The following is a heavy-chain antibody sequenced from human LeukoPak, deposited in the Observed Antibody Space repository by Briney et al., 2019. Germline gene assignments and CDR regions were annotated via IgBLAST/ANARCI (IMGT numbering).Heavy chain of an antibody. J-gene: IGHJ4*02. CDR2: INPNSGGT. V-gene: IGHV1-2*02. CDR1: GYTFTGYY. D-gene: IGHD6-6*01. Sequence: ASVKVSCKASGYTFTGYYMHWVRQAPGQGLEWMGWINPNSGGTNYAQKFQGRVTMTRDTSISTAYMELSRLRSDATAVYYCARDIPFSGIAARLGGGDYWGQGTLVTVSS. CDR3: ARDIPFSGIAARLGGGDY.